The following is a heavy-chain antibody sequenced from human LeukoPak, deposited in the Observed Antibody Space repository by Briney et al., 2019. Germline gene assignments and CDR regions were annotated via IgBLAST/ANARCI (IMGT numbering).Heavy chain of an antibody. D-gene: IGHD4-17*01. V-gene: IGHV1-2*02. CDR2: INPNSGGT. CDR1: GYSFTNYH. Sequence: ASVKVSCKASGYSFTNYHIHWVRQAPGQGLEWMGWINPNSGGTNYAQKFQGRVTMTRDTSISTAYMELSRLRSDDTAVYYCARMTTVREIDYWGQGTLVTVSS. J-gene: IGHJ4*02. CDR3: ARMTTVREIDY.